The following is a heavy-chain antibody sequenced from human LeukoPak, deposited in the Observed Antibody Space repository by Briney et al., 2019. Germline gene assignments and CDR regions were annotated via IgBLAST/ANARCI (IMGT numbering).Heavy chain of an antibody. J-gene: IGHJ1*01. CDR1: GYTFTSYY. V-gene: IGHV1-46*01. CDR2: INPSGGST. D-gene: IGHD4-17*01. Sequence: ASVKVSRKASGYTFTSYYIHWVRQAPGQGLEWMGIINPSGGSTTYAQKFQYRVTMTRDTSTSTVYMELSSLRSEDTAVYYCARDGDYEYFQHWGQGTLVTVSS. CDR3: ARDGDYEYFQH.